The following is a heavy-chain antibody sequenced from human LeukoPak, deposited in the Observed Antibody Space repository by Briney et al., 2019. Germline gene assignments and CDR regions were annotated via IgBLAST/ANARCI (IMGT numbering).Heavy chain of an antibody. Sequence: SETLSLTCTVSGGSISSYYWSWIRQPAGKGLEWIGRIYTSGSTNYNPSLKSRVTMSVDTSKNQFSLKLTSVTAADTAVFYCARGMGRFCTSSSCYLSFVYWGQGTLVTVSS. J-gene: IGHJ4*02. CDR2: IYTSGST. CDR1: GGSISSYY. V-gene: IGHV4-4*07. D-gene: IGHD2-2*01. CDR3: ARGMGRFCTSSSCYLSFVY.